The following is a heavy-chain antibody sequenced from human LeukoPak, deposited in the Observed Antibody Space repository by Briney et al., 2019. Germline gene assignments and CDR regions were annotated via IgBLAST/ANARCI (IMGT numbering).Heavy chain of an antibody. CDR3: AKDQSPYSYGLDAFDI. V-gene: IGHV3-23*01. CDR1: GFTFSSYA. D-gene: IGHD5-18*01. CDR2: ISGSGGST. J-gene: IGHJ3*02. Sequence: GGSLRLSCAASGFTFSSYAMSWVRQAPGKGLEWVSAISGSGGSTYYADSVKGRFTISRDNSKNTLYLQMNSLRAEDTAVYYCAKDQSPYSYGLDAFDIWGQGTMVTVSS.